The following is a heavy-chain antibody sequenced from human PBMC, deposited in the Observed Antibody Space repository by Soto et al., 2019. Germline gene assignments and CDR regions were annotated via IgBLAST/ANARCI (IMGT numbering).Heavy chain of an antibody. CDR3: ARYESGSYYLDYYYYMDV. CDR1: GDSFTSYW. Sequence: GEALKISCKGSGDSFTSYWSGWLRQMPGKGLEWMGIIYPGDSDTRYSPSFQGQVTISADKSISTAYLQWSSLKASDTAMYYCARYESGSYYLDYYYYMDVWAKGPRSPSP. D-gene: IGHD3-10*01. CDR2: IYPGDSDT. V-gene: IGHV5-51*01. J-gene: IGHJ6*03.